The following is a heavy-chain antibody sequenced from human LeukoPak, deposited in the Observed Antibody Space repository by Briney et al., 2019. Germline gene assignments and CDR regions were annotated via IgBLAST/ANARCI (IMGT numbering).Heavy chain of an antibody. CDR3: ARHRGKYSPHDAFDI. J-gene: IGHJ3*02. CDR1: GGSISSSGYY. V-gene: IGHV4-39*01. CDR2: IYYSGST. Sequence: SETLSLTCTVSGGSISSSGYYWGCIRQPPGKGLEWIGSIYYSGSTYYNPSLKSRVTISVDTSKNQFSLKLSSVTAADTAVYYCARHRGKYSPHDAFDIWGQGTMVTVSS. D-gene: IGHD5-18*01.